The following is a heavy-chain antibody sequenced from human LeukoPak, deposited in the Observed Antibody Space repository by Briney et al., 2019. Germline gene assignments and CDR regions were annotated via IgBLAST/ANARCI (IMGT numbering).Heavy chain of an antibody. CDR2: IYYSGST. CDR1: GGSIKSNNW. J-gene: IGHJ5*02. V-gene: IGHV4-30-4*01. CDR3: ARAETAGWFDP. Sequence: SETLSLTCAVSGGSIKSNNWWSWIRQPPGKGLEWIGYIYYSGSTYYNPSLKSRVTISVDTSKNQFSLKLSSVTAADTAVYYCARAETAGWFDPWGQGTLVTVSS.